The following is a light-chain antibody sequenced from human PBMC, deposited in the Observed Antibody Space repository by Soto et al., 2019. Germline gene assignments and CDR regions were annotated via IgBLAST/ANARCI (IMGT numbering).Light chain of an antibody. J-gene: IGKJ1*01. Sequence: ETVLTQSPGTLSLSPGERVTLSCRASQSVSYLAWYQQKPGQAPRLLIYGASSRATGIPDRFSGSGSGTDFXXTIXXXEXXDFXXXXXXXXXXXXXSXTXGQGTTVEVK. CDR2: GAS. CDR1: QSVSY. V-gene: IGKV3-20*01. CDR3: XXXXXXXXSXT.